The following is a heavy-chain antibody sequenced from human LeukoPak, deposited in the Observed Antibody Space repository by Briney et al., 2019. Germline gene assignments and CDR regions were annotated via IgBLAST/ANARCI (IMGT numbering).Heavy chain of an antibody. J-gene: IGHJ4*02. CDR3: ARAFAPDCSSTSCYRFDY. D-gene: IGHD2-2*02. Sequence: SETLSLTCAVYGGSFSGYYWSWIRQPPGKGLEWIGEINHSGRTNYNPSLKSRVTISVDTSKNQFSLKLSSVTAADTAVYYCARAFAPDCSSTSCYRFDYWGQGTLVTVSS. V-gene: IGHV4-34*01. CDR1: GGSFSGYY. CDR2: INHSGRT.